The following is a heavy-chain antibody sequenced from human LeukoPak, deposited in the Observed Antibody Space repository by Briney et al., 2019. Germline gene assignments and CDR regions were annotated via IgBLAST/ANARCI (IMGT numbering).Heavy chain of an antibody. D-gene: IGHD3-3*01. CDR3: TREFWSGRGPFDY. CDR2: ISSSSSYI. CDR1: GFTFSSYS. J-gene: IGHJ4*02. V-gene: IGHV3-21*03. Sequence: GGSLRLSCAASGFTFSSYSMNWVRQAPGKGLEWVSSISSSSSYIYYADSVKGRFTISRDNAKNSLYLQMNSLKTEDTAVYYCTREFWSGRGPFDYWGQGTLVTVSS.